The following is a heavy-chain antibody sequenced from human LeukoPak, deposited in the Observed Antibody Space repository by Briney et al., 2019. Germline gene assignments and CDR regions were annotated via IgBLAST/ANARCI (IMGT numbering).Heavy chain of an antibody. Sequence: ASVKVSCKASGYTFTSYYMHWVRPAPGQGLEWMGIINPSGGSTSYAQKFQGRVTMTRDTSTSTVYMELSSLRSEDTAVYYCARELAAAVGGYWGQGTLVTVSS. CDR3: ARELAAAVGGY. CDR2: INPSGGST. V-gene: IGHV1-46*01. CDR1: GYTFTSYY. J-gene: IGHJ4*02. D-gene: IGHD6-13*01.